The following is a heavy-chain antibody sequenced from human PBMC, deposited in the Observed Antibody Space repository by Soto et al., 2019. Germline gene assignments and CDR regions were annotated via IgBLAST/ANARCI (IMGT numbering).Heavy chain of an antibody. Sequence: EVQLLESGGGLVQPGGSLRLSCAASGFTFSSYAMSWVRQAPGKGLEWVSAISGSGGSTYYADSVKGRFTISRDNSKNTLYLQMNSLRAEDTAVYYCAKDRYSPPIVGATVDYWGQGTLVTVSS. J-gene: IGHJ4*02. CDR2: ISGSGGST. CDR3: AKDRYSPPIVGATVDY. D-gene: IGHD1-26*01. V-gene: IGHV3-23*01. CDR1: GFTFSSYA.